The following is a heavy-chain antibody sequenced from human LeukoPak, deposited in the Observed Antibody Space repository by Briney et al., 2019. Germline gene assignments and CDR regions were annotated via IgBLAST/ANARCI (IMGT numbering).Heavy chain of an antibody. CDR2: IRSKAYGGTT. Sequence: NPGGSLRLSCTASGFTFGDYAMSWFRQAPGKGLEWVGFIRSKAYGGTTEYAASVKGRFTISRDDSKSIAYLQMNSLKTEDTAVYYCTRSQSNIVATINGFDYWGQGTLVTVSS. J-gene: IGHJ4*02. CDR1: GFTFGDYA. D-gene: IGHD5-12*01. CDR3: TRSQSNIVATINGFDY. V-gene: IGHV3-49*05.